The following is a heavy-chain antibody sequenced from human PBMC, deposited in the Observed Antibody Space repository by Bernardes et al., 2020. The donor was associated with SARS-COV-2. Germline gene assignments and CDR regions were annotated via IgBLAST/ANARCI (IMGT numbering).Heavy chain of an antibody. CDR2: MNVGKGNT. Sequence: ASVKVSCKASGYNVLSNGLHWVRQAPGQRPEWMGWMNVGKGNTKYSQKFQGRVTITRDTSASTVYMELSGLKFEDTAVYFCARDAGFPEWPPPWANGMDVWGQGTTVTVSS. J-gene: IGHJ6*02. CDR3: ARDAGFPEWPPPWANGMDV. CDR1: GYNVLSNG. V-gene: IGHV1-3*01. D-gene: IGHD3-3*01.